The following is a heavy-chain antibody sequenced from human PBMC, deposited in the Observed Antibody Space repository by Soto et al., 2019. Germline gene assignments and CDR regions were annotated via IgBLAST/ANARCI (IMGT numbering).Heavy chain of an antibody. CDR3: ARERASAAAGTWGRDV. CDR1: GFTFSSYG. Sequence: QVQLVESGGGVVQPGRSLRLSCAASGFTFSSYGMHWVRQAPGKGLEWVAVIWYDGSNKYYADSVKGRFTISRDNSKNTLYLQMNSLRAEDTAVYYCARERASAAAGTWGRDVWGQGTTVTVSS. J-gene: IGHJ6*02. CDR2: IWYDGSNK. D-gene: IGHD6-13*01. V-gene: IGHV3-33*01.